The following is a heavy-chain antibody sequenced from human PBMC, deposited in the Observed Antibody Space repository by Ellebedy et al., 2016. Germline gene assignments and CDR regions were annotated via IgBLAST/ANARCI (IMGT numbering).Heavy chain of an antibody. CDR2: ISGSGGST. D-gene: IGHD6-19*01. J-gene: IGHJ4*02. Sequence: GESLKISCAASGFTFSSYAMSWVRQAPGKGLEWVSAISGSGGSTYYADSVKGRFTISRDNSKNTLYLQMNSLRAEDTAVYYCAKENSGWYYFDYWGQGTLVTVSS. CDR1: GFTFSSYA. V-gene: IGHV3-23*01. CDR3: AKENSGWYYFDY.